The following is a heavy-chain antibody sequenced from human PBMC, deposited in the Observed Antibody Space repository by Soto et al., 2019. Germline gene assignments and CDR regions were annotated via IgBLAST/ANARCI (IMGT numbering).Heavy chain of an antibody. J-gene: IGHJ3*02. CDR3: ARVQYSGNDLNLAFDI. CDR1: GYTFTLYT. Sequence: QVQLVQSGAQVKKPGASVKVSCKASGYTFTLYTIHWVRQAPGQRLEWMGWIHAGNGYTKYSQNFQGRVTITRDTPASTVYMEMRSLTSEATGVFYCARVQYSGNDLNLAFDIWGQGTTVTVSS. CDR2: IHAGNGYT. V-gene: IGHV1-3*01. D-gene: IGHD5-12*01.